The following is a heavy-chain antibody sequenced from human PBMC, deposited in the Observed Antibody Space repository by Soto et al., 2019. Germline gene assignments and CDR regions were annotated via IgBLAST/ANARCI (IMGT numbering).Heavy chain of an antibody. V-gene: IGHV3-23*01. D-gene: IGHD2-2*01. Sequence: GGSLRLSCAASGFTFSSYSMNWVRQAPGKGLEWVSYISSSGGRTYYADSVKGRFAISRDNSKNTLYLQMTSLRPEDTAVYYCASSSTVLLPTAMTGWFDPWGQGTLVTVSS. CDR3: ASSSTVLLPTAMTGWFDP. CDR2: ISSSGGRT. CDR1: GFTFSSYS. J-gene: IGHJ5*02.